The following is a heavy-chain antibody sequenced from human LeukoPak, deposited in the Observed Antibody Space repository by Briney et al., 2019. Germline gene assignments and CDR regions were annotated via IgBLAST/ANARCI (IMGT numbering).Heavy chain of an antibody. CDR2: IKQDGSEK. D-gene: IGHD6-19*01. Sequence: GGSLRLSCAASGFTFSSYWMSWVRQAPGKGLEWVANIKQDGSEKYYVDSVKGRFTISRDNAKNSLYLQMNSLRAEDTAVYYCARDRMQWLVSGGLDPWGQGTLVTVSS. J-gene: IGHJ5*02. CDR3: ARDRMQWLVSGGLDP. V-gene: IGHV3-7*01. CDR1: GFTFSSYW.